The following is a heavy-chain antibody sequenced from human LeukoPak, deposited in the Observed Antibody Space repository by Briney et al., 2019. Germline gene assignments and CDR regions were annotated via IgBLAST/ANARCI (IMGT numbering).Heavy chain of an antibody. Sequence: SETLSLTCAVYGGSFSGYYWSWIRQPPGKGLEWIGEINHSGSTNYNPSLKSRVNISVDTSKNQFSLKPSSVTAADTAVSYCAREGAIFGEPYYYYYMDVWGKGTTVTVSS. CDR3: AREGAIFGEPYYYYYMDV. CDR2: INHSGST. CDR1: GGSFSGYY. D-gene: IGHD3-3*01. J-gene: IGHJ6*03. V-gene: IGHV4-34*01.